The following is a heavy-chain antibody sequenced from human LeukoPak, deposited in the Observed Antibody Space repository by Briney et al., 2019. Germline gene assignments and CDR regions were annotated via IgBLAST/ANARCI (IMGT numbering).Heavy chain of an antibody. Sequence: SETLSLTCTVSGGSISGGSYYWSWIRQPAGKGLEWIGRIYTSGSTNYNPSLKSRVTISVDTSKNEFSLKLSSVTAADTAMDYCARDGVNSMVRGADGFDPWGQGTLVTVSS. V-gene: IGHV4-61*02. CDR3: ARDGVNSMVRGADGFDP. CDR1: GGSISGGSYY. CDR2: IYTSGST. D-gene: IGHD3-10*01. J-gene: IGHJ5*02.